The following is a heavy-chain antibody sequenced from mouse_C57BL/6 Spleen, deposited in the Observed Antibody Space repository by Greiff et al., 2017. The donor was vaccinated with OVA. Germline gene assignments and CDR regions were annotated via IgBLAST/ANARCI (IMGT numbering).Heavy chain of an antibody. J-gene: IGHJ4*01. V-gene: IGHV7-3*01. Sequence: EVMLVESGGGLVQPGGSLSLSCAASGFTFTDYYMSWVRQPPGKALEWLGFIRNKANGYTTEYSAYVQVRVTISRDNSQSILNLQMNALIAEDSATYYYTSHYSNYVYDMDYWGQGTSVTVSS. D-gene: IGHD2-5*01. CDR3: TSHYSNYVYDMDY. CDR2: IRNKANGYTT. CDR1: GFTFTDYY.